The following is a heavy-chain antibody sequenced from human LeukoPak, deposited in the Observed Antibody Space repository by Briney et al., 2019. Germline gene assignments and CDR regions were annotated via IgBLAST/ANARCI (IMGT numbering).Heavy chain of an antibody. V-gene: IGHV5-51*01. D-gene: IGHD4-17*01. CDR2: IYPGDSDT. CDR1: GFTFTTSW. J-gene: IGHJ4*02. Sequence: GESLKISCQGSGFTFTTSWIGWVRQMPGKGLEWMGIIYPGDSDTRYSPSFQGQVTISADKSISTAYLQWSSLKASDTAMYYCARHRRQYGDYDYWGQGTLVTVSS. CDR3: ARHRRQYGDYDY.